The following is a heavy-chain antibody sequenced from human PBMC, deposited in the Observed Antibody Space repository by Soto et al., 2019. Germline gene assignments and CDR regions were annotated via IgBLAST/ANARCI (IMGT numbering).Heavy chain of an antibody. Sequence: QVQLQESGPGLVKPSWTLSVTCAVAGGSITSNTWWSWVRQPPGKGLEWVGEIYHSGSINYNPSLHSRVTRSVYKSKNHFSLNRRSVTAAATAVYYCASAARGYGSFDYWGKGNLVTVPS. CDR3: ASAARGYGSFDY. CDR2: IYHSGSI. D-gene: IGHD5-12*01. CDR1: GGSITSNTW. J-gene: IGHJ4*02. V-gene: IGHV4-4*02.